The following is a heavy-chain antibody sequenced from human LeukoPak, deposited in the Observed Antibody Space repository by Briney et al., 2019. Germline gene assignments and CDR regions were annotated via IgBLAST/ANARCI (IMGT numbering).Heavy chain of an antibody. D-gene: IGHD1-26*01. J-gene: IGHJ4*02. CDR3: TTDLSAVSYHY. CDR1: GFTFSSYG. Sequence: GGSLRLSCAASGFTFSSYGMHWVRQAPGKGLEWVAVIWYDGSNKYYADSVKGRFTISRDNSKNTLYLQMNSLKTEDTAVYYCTTDLSAVSYHYWGQGTLVTVSS. V-gene: IGHV3-33*01. CDR2: IWYDGSNK.